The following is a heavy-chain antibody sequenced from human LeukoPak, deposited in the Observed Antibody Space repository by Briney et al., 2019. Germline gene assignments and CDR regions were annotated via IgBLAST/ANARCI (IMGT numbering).Heavy chain of an antibody. D-gene: IGHD6-19*01. CDR3: ARTSGWYRTDWFDP. J-gene: IGHJ5*02. Sequence: ASAKVSCKASGYTFTGYYMHWVRQAPGQGLEWMGWINPNSGGTNYAQKFQGRVTMTRDTSISTAYMELSRLRSDDTAVYYCARTSGWYRTDWFDPWGQGTLVTVSS. CDR2: INPNSGGT. V-gene: IGHV1-2*02. CDR1: GYTFTGYY.